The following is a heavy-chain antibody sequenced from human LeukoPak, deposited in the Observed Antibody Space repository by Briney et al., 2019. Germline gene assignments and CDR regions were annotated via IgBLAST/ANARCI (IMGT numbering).Heavy chain of an antibody. V-gene: IGHV4-34*01. CDR2: INHSGST. Sequence: SETLSLTCAVYGGSFSGYYWSWIRQPPGKGLEWIGEINHSGSTNYNPSLMSRVTISVDTSKNQFSLKLSSVTAADTAVYYCARGLSPRVWGSYRYTPWGQGTLVTVSS. J-gene: IGHJ5*02. CDR3: ARGLSPRVWGSYRYTP. D-gene: IGHD3-16*02. CDR1: GGSFSGYY.